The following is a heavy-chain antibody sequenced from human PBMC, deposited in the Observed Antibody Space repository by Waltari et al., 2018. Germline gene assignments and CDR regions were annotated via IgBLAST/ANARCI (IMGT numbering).Heavy chain of an antibody. D-gene: IGHD4-17*01. CDR2: IIPIFGTA. V-gene: IGHV1-69*05. Sequence: QVQLVQSGAEVKKPGSSVQVSCQASGGTFSSYATSCVGHATGQGLEWMGGIIPIFGTANYAQKFQGRVTITTDESTSTAYMELSSLRSEDTAVYYCARDPGDYSSPFDIWGQGTMVTVSS. J-gene: IGHJ3*02. CDR3: ARDPGDYSSPFDI. CDR1: GGTFSSYA.